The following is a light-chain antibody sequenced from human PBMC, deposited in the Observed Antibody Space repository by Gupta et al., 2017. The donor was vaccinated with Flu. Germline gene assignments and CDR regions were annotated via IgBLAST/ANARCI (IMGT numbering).Light chain of an antibody. CDR1: QSISSY. V-gene: IGKV1-39*01. J-gene: IGKJ3*01. CDR2: AAS. Sequence: DIQMTQSPSSLSASVGDRVTITCRASQSISSYLNWYQQKPGKAPKLLIYAASSLQSGVPSRFSGSGSGTDFTLTISSLQPEDSATYYCQQSYRPVFTFGPGTKLDI. CDR3: QQSYRPVFT.